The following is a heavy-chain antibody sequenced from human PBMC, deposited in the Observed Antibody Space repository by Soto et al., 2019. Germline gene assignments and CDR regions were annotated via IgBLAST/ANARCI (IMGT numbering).Heavy chain of an antibody. Sequence: SETLSLTCTVSGGSISSGDYYWSWIRQPPGKGLEWIGYIYYSGSTYYNPSLKSRVTISVDTSKNQFSLKLSSVTAADTAVYYCARSNDSSGYYRLPYYFDYWGQGTLVTVSS. V-gene: IGHV4-30-4*01. CDR3: ARSNDSSGYYRLPYYFDY. CDR1: GGSISSGDYY. CDR2: IYYSGST. D-gene: IGHD3-22*01. J-gene: IGHJ4*02.